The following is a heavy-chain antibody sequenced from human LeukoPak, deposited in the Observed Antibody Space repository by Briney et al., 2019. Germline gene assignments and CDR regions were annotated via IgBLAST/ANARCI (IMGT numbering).Heavy chain of an antibody. Sequence: SETLSLTCTVSGGSISSYYWGWIRQPPGKGLEWIGSIYHSGSTYYNPSLKSRVTISVDTSKNQFSLKLSSVTAADTAVYYCARGRLITVTTRAKFDYWGQGTLVTVSS. D-gene: IGHD4-17*01. V-gene: IGHV4-39*07. CDR1: GGSISSYY. J-gene: IGHJ4*02. CDR2: IYHSGST. CDR3: ARGRLITVTTRAKFDY.